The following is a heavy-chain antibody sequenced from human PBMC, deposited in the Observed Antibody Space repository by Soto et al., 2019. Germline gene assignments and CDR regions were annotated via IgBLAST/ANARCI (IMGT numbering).Heavy chain of an antibody. CDR2: ISYDGSNK. D-gene: IGHD5-12*01. CDR3: ARYSGYVE. V-gene: IGHV3-30-3*01. CDR1: GFTFSSYA. Sequence: PGGSLRLSCAASGFTFSSYAMHWVRQAPGKGPEWVAVISYDGSNKYYADSVKGRFTISRDNAKNSLYLQMNSLRDEDTAVYYCARYSGYVEWGQGTLVTVSS. J-gene: IGHJ4*02.